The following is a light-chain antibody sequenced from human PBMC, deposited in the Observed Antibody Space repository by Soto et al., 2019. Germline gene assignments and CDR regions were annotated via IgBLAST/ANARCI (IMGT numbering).Light chain of an antibody. V-gene: IGKV4-1*01. CDR1: QSVLFGSNNY. Sequence: DFVMTQSPDSLAVSLGERATINFTSSQSVLFGSNNYLAWYQQKAGQPPKLLINWASTRESGVPDRFSGSGSGTDFTLTISSLQAEDVSVYYRQRYDGTPLTVGGGTKVEIK. CDR2: WAS. J-gene: IGKJ4*01. CDR3: QRYDGTPLT.